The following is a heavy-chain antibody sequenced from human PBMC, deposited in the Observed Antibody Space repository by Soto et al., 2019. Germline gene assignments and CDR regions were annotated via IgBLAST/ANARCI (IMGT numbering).Heavy chain of an antibody. V-gene: IGHV1-3*01. CDR2: INAGNRNP. Sequence: QVQLVQSGAEVKKPGASVKVSCKASGYTFTDYTIQWVRQAPGQRLEWLGWINAGNRNPKYSQTFQGRVTITSDTSASTAYMELSSLTSEDTAIYYCARGGYPSRYYYYMAVWGAGTTVTVSS. CDR3: ARGGYPSRYYYYMAV. J-gene: IGHJ6*03. D-gene: IGHD3-22*01. CDR1: GYTFTDYT.